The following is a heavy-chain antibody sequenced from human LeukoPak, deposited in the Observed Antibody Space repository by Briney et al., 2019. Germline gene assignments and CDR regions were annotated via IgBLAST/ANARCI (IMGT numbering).Heavy chain of an antibody. J-gene: IGHJ4*02. Sequence: ASVKVSCKASGYTFTGYYMHWVRQAPGQGLEWMGWINPNSGGTNYAQKFRGRVTMTRDTSISTAYMELSRLRSDDTAVYYCARSYIVVVPAAIPHFDYWGQGTLVTVSS. CDR1: GYTFTGYY. V-gene: IGHV1-2*02. CDR3: ARSYIVVVPAAIPHFDY. CDR2: INPNSGGT. D-gene: IGHD2-2*02.